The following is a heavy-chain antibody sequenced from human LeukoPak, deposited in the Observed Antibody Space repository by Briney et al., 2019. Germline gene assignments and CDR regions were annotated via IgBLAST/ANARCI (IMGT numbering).Heavy chain of an antibody. D-gene: IGHD3-22*01. CDR2: INPSGGST. V-gene: IGHV1-46*01. CDR3: ARDGRYYDSSGYPLYWYFDL. CDR1: GYTFTSYY. J-gene: IGHJ2*01. Sequence: ASVTVSCTASGYTFTSYYMHWVRQAPGQGLEWMGIINPSGGSTSYAQKFQGRVTMTRDTSTSTVYMELSSLRSEDTAVYYCARDGRYYDSSGYPLYWYFDLWGRGTLVTVSS.